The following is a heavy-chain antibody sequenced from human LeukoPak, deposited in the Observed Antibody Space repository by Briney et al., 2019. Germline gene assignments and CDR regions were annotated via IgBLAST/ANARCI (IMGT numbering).Heavy chain of an antibody. CDR1: GFTFSSYG. Sequence: GGSLRLSCAASGFTFSSYGMSWVRQAPGKGLEWVSTISGTGGSTYYADSVKGRFTISRDNSKNTLYLQMNSLRAEDTAVYYCAKERTYYDSTEYYYDKYYFDHWGQGTLVTVSS. D-gene: IGHD3-22*01. J-gene: IGHJ4*02. V-gene: IGHV3-23*01. CDR2: ISGTGGST. CDR3: AKERTYYDSTEYYYDKYYFDH.